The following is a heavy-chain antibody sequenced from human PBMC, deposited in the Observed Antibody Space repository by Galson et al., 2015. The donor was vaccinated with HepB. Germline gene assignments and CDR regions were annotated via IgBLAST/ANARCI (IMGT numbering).Heavy chain of an antibody. CDR1: GFTFSSYS. CDR3: ARPYASGSNSWFDP. D-gene: IGHD3-10*01. CDR2: ISSSSNYI. V-gene: IGHV3-21*01. J-gene: IGHJ5*02. Sequence: SLRLSCAASGFTFSSYSMNWVRQAPGKGLEWVSSISSSSNYIYYADSVKGRFTISRDNAKNSLYLQMNSLRAEDTAVYYCARPYASGSNSWFDPWGQGTLVTVSS.